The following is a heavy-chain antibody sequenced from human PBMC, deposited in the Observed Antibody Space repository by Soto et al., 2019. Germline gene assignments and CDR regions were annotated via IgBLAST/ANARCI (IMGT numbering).Heavy chain of an antibody. CDR1: GFTFSSYA. CDR2: ISYDGSNK. Sequence: QVQLVESGGGVVQPGRSLRLSCAASGFTFSSYAMHWVRQAPGKGLEWVAVISYDGSNKYYADSVKGRFTISRDNSKNTLYLQMNSPRAEDTAVYYCARDYGYGYWGVIHSPLLFDYWGQGTLVTVSS. J-gene: IGHJ4*02. V-gene: IGHV3-30-3*01. D-gene: IGHD5-12*01. CDR3: ARDYGYGYWGVIHSPLLFDY.